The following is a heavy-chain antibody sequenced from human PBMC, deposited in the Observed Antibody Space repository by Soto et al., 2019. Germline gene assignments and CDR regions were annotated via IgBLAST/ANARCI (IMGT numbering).Heavy chain of an antibody. Sequence: HPGGSLRLSCAASGFTFRSYGMHWVRQALGKGLEWVAVISYDGSKKYYADSVKGRFTISRDNSKNTLYLQMNSLRAEDTAVYHCAKSMYNSSPQYYGMDVWGQGTRVTVPS. CDR1: GFTFRSYG. CDR3: AKSMYNSSPQYYGMDV. V-gene: IGHV3-30*18. D-gene: IGHD6-13*01. CDR2: ISYDGSKK. J-gene: IGHJ6*02.